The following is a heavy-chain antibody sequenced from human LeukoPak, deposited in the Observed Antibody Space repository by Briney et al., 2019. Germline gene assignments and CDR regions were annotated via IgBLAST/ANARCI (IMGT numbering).Heavy chain of an antibody. V-gene: IGHV4-31*03. Sequence: SETLSLTCTVSGGSISSGGYYWSWIRQHPGKGLEWIGYIYYSGSTYYNPSLKSRVTISVDTSKNQFSLKLSSVTAADTAVYYCARDSRSPGGFDYWGQGTLVTVSS. CDR2: IYYSGST. J-gene: IGHJ4*02. D-gene: IGHD3-10*01. CDR3: ARDSRSPGGFDY. CDR1: GGSISSGGYY.